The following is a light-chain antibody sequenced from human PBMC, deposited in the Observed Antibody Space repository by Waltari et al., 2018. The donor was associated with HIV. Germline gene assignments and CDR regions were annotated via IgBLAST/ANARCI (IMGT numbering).Light chain of an antibody. V-gene: IGLV3-25*03. Sequence: SYELTQPPSVSVSPGQTARITCSGDALPKQHAHWYRQRPGQAPVLVRHKDTERPSCVPGRFAGSSSGTTVTVTISGVQAEDEADYYCQSADSSGTYVVFGGGTKLTVL. J-gene: IGLJ3*02. CDR1: ALPKQH. CDR3: QSADSSGTYVV. CDR2: KDT.